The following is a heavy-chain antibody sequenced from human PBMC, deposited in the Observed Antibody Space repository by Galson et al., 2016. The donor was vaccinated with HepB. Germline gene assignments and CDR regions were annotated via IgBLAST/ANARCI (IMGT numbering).Heavy chain of an antibody. CDR3: ATFSDENSQGKSHRADYFYYMDV. J-gene: IGHJ6*03. CDR1: SFNFSSYS. CDR2: ISSRSSYI. V-gene: IGHV3-21*01. D-gene: IGHD3-3*02. Sequence: SLRLSCAASSFNFSSYSMSWVRQAPGKGLEWVSSISSRSSYIYYADSVKGRFTISRDNAKNSLYLQMNSLRAEDTAVYYCATFSDENSQGKSHRADYFYYMDVWGKGTTVTVSS.